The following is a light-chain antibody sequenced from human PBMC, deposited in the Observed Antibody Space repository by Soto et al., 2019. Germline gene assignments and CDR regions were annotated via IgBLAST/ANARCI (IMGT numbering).Light chain of an antibody. Sequence: QSALTQPASVSGSPGQSITISCTGTGSDVGGYNYVSWYQQYPGKAPKLMIYYVTNRPSGVSNRFSGSKSGNTASLTISGLPAEDEADYYCSSYTSSSTGNVFGTGTKLTVL. CDR2: YVT. J-gene: IGLJ1*01. CDR3: SSYTSSSTGNV. V-gene: IGLV2-14*01. CDR1: GSDVGGYNY.